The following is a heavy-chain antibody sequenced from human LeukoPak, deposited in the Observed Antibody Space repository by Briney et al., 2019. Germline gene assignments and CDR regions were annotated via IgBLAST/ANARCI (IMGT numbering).Heavy chain of an antibody. V-gene: IGHV3-21*01. CDR3: ARDGASLLPIGY. CDR2: IGSSSSYI. CDR1: GFTFSSYS. D-gene: IGHD4/OR15-4a*01. Sequence: PGGSLRLSCAASGFTFSSYSMNWVRQAPGKGLEWVSSIGSSSSYIYYADSVKGRFTISRDNAKNSLYLQMNSLRAEDTAVYYCARDGASLLPIGYWGQGTLVTVSS. J-gene: IGHJ4*02.